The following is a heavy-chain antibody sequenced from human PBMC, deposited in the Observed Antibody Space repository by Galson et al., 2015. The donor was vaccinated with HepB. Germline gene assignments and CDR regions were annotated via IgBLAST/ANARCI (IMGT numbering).Heavy chain of an antibody. V-gene: IGHV1-46*01. CDR3: ARGPLLQPYCGGDPACGPVDY. J-gene: IGHJ4*02. CDR1: GYTFTSYY. Sequence: SVKASCKASGYTFTSYYMHWVRQAPGQGLEWMGIINPSGGSTSYAQKFQGRVTMTRDTSTSTVYMELSSLRSEDTAVYYCARGPLLQPYCGGDPACGPVDYWGQGTLVTVSS. CDR2: INPSGGST. D-gene: IGHD2-21*01.